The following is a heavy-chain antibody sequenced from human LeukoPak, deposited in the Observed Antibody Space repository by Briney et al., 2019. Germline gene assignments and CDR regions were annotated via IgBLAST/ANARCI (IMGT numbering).Heavy chain of an antibody. D-gene: IGHD6-6*01. CDR1: GGTFSSYA. CDR3: ARDRWSSSSSEGVFDI. V-gene: IGHV1-69*04. J-gene: IGHJ3*02. Sequence: ASVKVSRKASGGTFSSYAISWVRQAPGQGLEWMGRIIPILGIANYAQKFQGRVTITADKSTSTAYMELSSLRSEDTAVYYCARDRWSSSSSEGVFDIWGQGTMVTVFS. CDR2: IIPILGIA.